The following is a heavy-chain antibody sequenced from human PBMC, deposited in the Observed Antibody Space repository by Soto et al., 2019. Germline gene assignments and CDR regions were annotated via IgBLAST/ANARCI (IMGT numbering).Heavy chain of an antibody. V-gene: IGHV1-3*05. D-gene: IGHD3-16*01. CDR1: GYTFTSYA. CDR2: INAGNGNT. CDR3: ARSPTFGGFDI. J-gene: IGHJ3*02. Sequence: QVQLVQSGAEEKKPGASVKVSCKASGYTFTSYAMHWVRQAPGQRLEWMGWINAGNGNTKYSQKFQGRVTITRDTSARTAYMELSSLRSEDTAVYYCARSPTFGGFDIWGQGTMVTVSS.